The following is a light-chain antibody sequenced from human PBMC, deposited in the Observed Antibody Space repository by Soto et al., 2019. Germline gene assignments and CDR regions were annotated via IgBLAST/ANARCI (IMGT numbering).Light chain of an antibody. J-gene: IGLJ1*01. V-gene: IGLV1-40*01. CDR1: SSNIGAGYD. CDR3: QSYDSSQSGSV. CDR2: GNS. Sequence: QPVLTQPPSVSGAPGQRVTISCTGSSSNIGAGYDVHWYQQLPGTAPKLLIYGNSNRPSGVPDRFSGSKSGTSASLAITGLQAEDEADYYCQSYDSSQSGSVFGTGTKLTVL.